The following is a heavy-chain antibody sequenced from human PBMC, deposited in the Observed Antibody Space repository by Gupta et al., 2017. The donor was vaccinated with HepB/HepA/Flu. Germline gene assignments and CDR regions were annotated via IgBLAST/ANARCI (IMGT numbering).Heavy chain of an antibody. CDR1: VINSRSCA. V-gene: IGHV3-13*01. Sequence: GGSRALSFSAFVINSRSCALRWVRQATGKGLEWGSAIGTAGDTYYPGSVKGRFTISRENAKNSLYLQMNSLRAGDTAVYYCARDSDPSTSGYYDSSKGGMDVWGQGTTVTVSS. CDR3: ARDSDPSTSGYYDSSKGGMDV. J-gene: IGHJ6*02. D-gene: IGHD3-22*01. CDR2: IGTAGDT.